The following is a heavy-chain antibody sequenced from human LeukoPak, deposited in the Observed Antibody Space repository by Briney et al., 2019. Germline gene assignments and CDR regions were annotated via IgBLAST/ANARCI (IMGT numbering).Heavy chain of an antibody. D-gene: IGHD4-17*01. Sequence: SGGSLRLSCSASGITLSVSWMSWVRQAPGKGLEWVAVIWYDGSNKYYADFVKDRFTISRDNSKNTLYLQMNSLRAEDTAVYYCARDRYGDHDYYYGVDVWGQGTTVTVSS. CDR1: GITLSVSW. V-gene: IGHV3-33*08. CDR2: IWYDGSNK. J-gene: IGHJ6*02. CDR3: ARDRYGDHDYYYGVDV.